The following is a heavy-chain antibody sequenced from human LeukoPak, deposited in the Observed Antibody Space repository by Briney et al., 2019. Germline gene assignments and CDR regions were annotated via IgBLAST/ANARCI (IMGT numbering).Heavy chain of an antibody. CDR1: GYTFTSYG. CDR2: ISGYNGNT. CDR3: ARDHRSSSTYYYYGMDV. D-gene: IGHD2-2*01. V-gene: IGHV1-18*01. J-gene: IGHJ6*02. Sequence: ASVKVSCKASGYTFTSYGISWVRQAPGQGLEWMGWISGYNGNTNYAQKIQGRVTMTTDTSTSTAYMELRSLRSDDTAVYYCARDHRSSSTYYYYGMDVWGRGTTVTVSS.